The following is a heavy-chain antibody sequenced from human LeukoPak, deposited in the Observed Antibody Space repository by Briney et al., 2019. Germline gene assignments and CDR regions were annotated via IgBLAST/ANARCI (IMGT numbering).Heavy chain of an antibody. CDR2: IYYSGST. D-gene: IGHD3-9*01. CDR1: GGSISSYY. CDR3: ARGDDILTGYYPRAFDI. J-gene: IGHJ3*02. Sequence: KASETLSLTCTVSGGSISSYYWSWIRQPPGKGLEWIGYIYYSGSTNYNPSLKSRVTISVDTSKNQFSLKLSSVTAADTAVYYCARGDDILTGYYPRAFDIWGQGTVVTVSS. V-gene: IGHV4-59*01.